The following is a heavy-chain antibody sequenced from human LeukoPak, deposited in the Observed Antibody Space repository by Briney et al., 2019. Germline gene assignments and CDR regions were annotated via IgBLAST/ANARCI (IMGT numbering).Heavy chain of an antibody. V-gene: IGHV1-2*02. D-gene: IGHD2-2*01. Sequence: GASVNVSCKASGYTFTDYYMHWVRQAPGQGFEWMGWINPNDGDTNYAQKFQGRVTMTRDTSISTAPMEVSRLRSDDTAVYYCARANFLYCSSTTCLFDYWGQGTLVTVSS. CDR1: GYTFTDYY. CDR2: INPNDGDT. CDR3: ARANFLYCSSTTCLFDY. J-gene: IGHJ4*02.